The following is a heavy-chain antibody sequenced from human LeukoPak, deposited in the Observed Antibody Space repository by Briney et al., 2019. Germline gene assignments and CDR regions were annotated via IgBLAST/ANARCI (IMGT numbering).Heavy chain of an antibody. CDR1: GYTFTSYG. Sequence: GASVKVSCKASGYTFTSYGISWVRQAPGQGLGWMGWISAYNGNTNYAQKLQGRVTMTTDTSTSTAYMELSSLRSEDTAVYYCARDRIGTTIFGVVIIGYYMDVWGKGTTVTVSS. J-gene: IGHJ6*03. CDR2: ISAYNGNT. CDR3: ARDRIGTTIFGVVIIGYYMDV. D-gene: IGHD3-3*01. V-gene: IGHV1-18*01.